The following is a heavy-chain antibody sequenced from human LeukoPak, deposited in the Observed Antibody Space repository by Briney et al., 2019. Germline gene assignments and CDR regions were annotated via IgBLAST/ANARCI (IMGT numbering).Heavy chain of an antibody. J-gene: IGHJ4*02. CDR2: IIPIFGTA. CDR3: ATEREGWGSYRPYYFDY. CDR1: GGTFSSYA. Sequence: SVKVSCKASGGTFSSYAISWVRQAPGRGLEWMGGIIPIFGTANYAQKFQGRVTITTDESTSTAYMELSSLRSEDTAVYYCATEREGWGSYRPYYFDYWGQGTLVTVSS. V-gene: IGHV1-69*05. D-gene: IGHD3-16*02.